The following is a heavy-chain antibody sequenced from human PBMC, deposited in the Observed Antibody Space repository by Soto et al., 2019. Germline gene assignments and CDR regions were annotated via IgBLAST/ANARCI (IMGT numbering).Heavy chain of an antibody. D-gene: IGHD3-16*02. Sequence: PSETLSLTCTVSGGSISSYYWSWIRQPPGKGLEWIGYIYYSGSTNYNPSLKSRVTISVDTSKNQFSLKLSSVTAADTAVYYCARLVLGLSSWFDPWGQGTLVTVSS. CDR1: GGSISSYY. CDR3: ARLVLGLSSWFDP. J-gene: IGHJ5*02. CDR2: IYYSGST. V-gene: IGHV4-59*08.